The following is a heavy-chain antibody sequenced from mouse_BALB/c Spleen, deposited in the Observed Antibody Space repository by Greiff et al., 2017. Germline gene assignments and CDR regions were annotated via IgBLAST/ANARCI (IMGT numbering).Heavy chain of an antibody. Sequence: EVQLVESGGGLVQPGGSRKLSCAASGFTFSSFGMHWVRQAPEKGLEWVAYISSGSSTIYYADTVKGRFTISRDNPKNTLFLQMTILRSEDTAMYYCARSDYVSSYYLDDWGQGTTLTVSS. D-gene: IGHD1-1*01. CDR1: GFTFSSFG. V-gene: IGHV5-17*02. CDR3: ARSDYVSSYYLDD. CDR2: ISSGSSTI. J-gene: IGHJ2*01.